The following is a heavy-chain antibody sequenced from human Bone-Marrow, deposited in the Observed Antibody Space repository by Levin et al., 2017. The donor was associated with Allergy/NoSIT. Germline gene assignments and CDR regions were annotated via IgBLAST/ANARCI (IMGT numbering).Heavy chain of an antibody. D-gene: IGHD7-27*01. CDR3: ARRNVLAPGEEWFDP. Sequence: NPSETLSLTCGVSDDSISSSHWWTWVRQPPGTGLEWIGEIYHSGSTNYNPSLKSRVTISVEKSKNQFSLKLSSVTAADTAVYYCARRNVLAPGEEWFDPWGQGTLVTVSS. CDR2: IYHSGST. V-gene: IGHV4-4*02. CDR1: DDSISSSHW. J-gene: IGHJ5*02.